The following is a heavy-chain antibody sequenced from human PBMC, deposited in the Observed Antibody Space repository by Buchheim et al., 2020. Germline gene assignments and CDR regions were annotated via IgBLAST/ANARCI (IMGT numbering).Heavy chain of an antibody. D-gene: IGHD6-19*01. J-gene: IGHJ6*02. CDR3: ARGDSSGYGMDV. CDR2: ISYDGSNK. V-gene: IGHV3-30-3*01. Sequence: VQLLESGGGVVQPGRSLRLSCAASGFTFSSYAMHWVRQAPGKGLEWVAVISYDGSNKYYADSVKGRFTISRDNSKNTLYLQMNSLRAEDTAVYYCARGDSSGYGMDVWGQGTT. CDR1: GFTFSSYA.